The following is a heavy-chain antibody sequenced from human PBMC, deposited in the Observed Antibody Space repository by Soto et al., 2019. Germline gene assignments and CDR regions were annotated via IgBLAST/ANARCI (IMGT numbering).Heavy chain of an antibody. J-gene: IGHJ4*02. CDR1: GFTFTSYW. V-gene: IGHV3-7*05. D-gene: IGHD3-16*01. CDR3: ARLRFILTERDFDS. Sequence: EVQLVESGGGLVQPGGSLRLSCEASGFTFTSYWMSWVRQAPGKGLEWVANIKQDGTSKYYADSVKGRFTVSRDNAKSPVHLQMDSLRDDDTAVYRCARLRFILTERDFDSWGQGTLVTVTS. CDR2: IKQDGTSK.